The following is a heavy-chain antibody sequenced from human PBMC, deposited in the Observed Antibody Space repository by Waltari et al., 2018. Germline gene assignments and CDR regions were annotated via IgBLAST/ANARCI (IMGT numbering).Heavy chain of an antibody. CDR2: ISYNGAT. J-gene: IGHJ3*01. V-gene: IGHV4-39*01. D-gene: IGHD5-12*01. Sequence: GGIRQPPGQGLEWIATISYNGATYTSPSLESRLTMSRDTSKNQLSLTLGSVTAADTSVYFCATYIGASIGTAAFDVWGQGTMVTVSS. CDR3: ATYIGASIGTAAFDV.